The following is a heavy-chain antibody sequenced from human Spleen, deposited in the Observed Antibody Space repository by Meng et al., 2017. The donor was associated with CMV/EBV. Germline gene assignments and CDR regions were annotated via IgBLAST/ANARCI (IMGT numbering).Heavy chain of an antibody. CDR3: ARSLTYSINSCPGY. CDR1: GFTFSDYY. Sequence: GESLKISCATSGFTFSDYYMSWIRQAPGKGLEWVSYISDSGSTIYYADSVRGRFTVSRDNAKNSLHLQMNSLRAEDTALYYCARSLTYSINSCPGYWGQGTPVTVSS. V-gene: IGHV3-11*01. D-gene: IGHD2-2*01. J-gene: IGHJ4*02. CDR2: ISDSGSTI.